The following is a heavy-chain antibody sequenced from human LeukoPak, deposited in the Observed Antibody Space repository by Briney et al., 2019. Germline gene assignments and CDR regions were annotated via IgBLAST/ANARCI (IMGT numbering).Heavy chain of an antibody. Sequence: SETLSLTCTVSGGSISSSSYYWGWIRQPPGKGLEWIGSIYYSGSTYYNPSLKSRVTISVDTSKNQFSLKLSSVTAADTAVYYCARPNLKAYYYYMDVWGKGTTVTVSS. CDR2: IYYSGST. CDR3: ARPNLKAYYYYMDV. J-gene: IGHJ6*03. CDR1: GGSISSSSYY. V-gene: IGHV4-39*01.